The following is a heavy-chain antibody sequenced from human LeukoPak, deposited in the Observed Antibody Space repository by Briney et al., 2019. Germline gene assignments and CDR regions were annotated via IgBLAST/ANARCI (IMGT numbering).Heavy chain of an antibody. CDR2: IYHSGST. D-gene: IGHD3-22*01. CDR3: ARGYYDSSGYYLFDY. V-gene: IGHV4-4*02. Sequence: SGTLSLTCAVSGGSISSSNWWSWVRQPPGKGLEWIGEIYHSGSTNYNPSLKSRVTISVDKSKNQFSLKLSSVTAADTAVYYCARGYYDSSGYYLFDYWGQGTLVTVSS. CDR1: GGSISSSNW. J-gene: IGHJ4*02.